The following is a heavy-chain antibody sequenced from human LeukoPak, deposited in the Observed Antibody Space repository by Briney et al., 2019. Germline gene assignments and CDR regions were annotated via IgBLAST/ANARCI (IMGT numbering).Heavy chain of an antibody. CDR3: ASNPNRGPSSSFDY. V-gene: IGHV1-8*01. J-gene: IGHJ4*02. Sequence: EASVTVSCKASGYTFTSYDINWVRQATGQGLEWIGWMNPNSGNTGYAQKFQGRVTMTRNTSISTAYMELSSLRSEDTAVYYCASNPNRGPSSSFDYWGQGTLVTVSS. CDR2: MNPNSGNT. D-gene: IGHD6-13*01. CDR1: GYTFTSYD.